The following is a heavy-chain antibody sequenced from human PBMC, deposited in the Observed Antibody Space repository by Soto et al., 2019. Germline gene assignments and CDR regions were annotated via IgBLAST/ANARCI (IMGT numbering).Heavy chain of an antibody. J-gene: IGHJ6*02. Sequence: GGSLRLSCAASGFTFSSYAMSWVRQAPGKGLEWVSAISGSGGSTYYADSVKGRFTISRDNSKNTLYLQMNSLRAEDTAVYYCARANYYDSSGPGAYYYYGMDVWGQGTTVTVSS. D-gene: IGHD3-22*01. V-gene: IGHV3-23*01. CDR2: ISGSGGST. CDR1: GFTFSSYA. CDR3: ARANYYDSSGPGAYYYYGMDV.